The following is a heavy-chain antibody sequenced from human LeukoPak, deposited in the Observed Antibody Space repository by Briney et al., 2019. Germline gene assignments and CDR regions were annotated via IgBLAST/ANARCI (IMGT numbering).Heavy chain of an antibody. J-gene: IGHJ4*02. CDR2: VYFDGTT. D-gene: IGHD2-21*02. Sequence: SETLSLTCSVSSDPFTNYFWSWVRQPPGKGLEWIGYVYFDGTTNYNPSPMSRVTISVNATKNQFSLRLNSVTALDTAVYFCARLTVGLYFDAWGQGALVTVSA. CDR1: SDPFTNYF. CDR3: ARLTVGLYFDA. V-gene: IGHV4-59*08.